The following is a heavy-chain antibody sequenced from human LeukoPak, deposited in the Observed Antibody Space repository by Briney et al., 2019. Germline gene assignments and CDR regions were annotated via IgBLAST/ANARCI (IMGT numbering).Heavy chain of an antibody. D-gene: IGHD3-22*01. CDR1: GGSISNYY. J-gene: IGHJ3*02. Sequence: SETLSLTCTVSGGSISNYYWNWIRQPPGKGLEWIGYIYYSGTANYNPSLKSRVSMSVDTSKNQFSLKLSSVTAADTAVYYCACLTTADAFDIWGQGTMVTVSS. CDR3: ACLTTADAFDI. V-gene: IGHV4-59*01. CDR2: IYYSGTA.